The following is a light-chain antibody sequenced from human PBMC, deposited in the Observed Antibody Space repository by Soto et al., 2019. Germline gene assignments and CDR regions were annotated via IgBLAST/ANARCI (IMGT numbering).Light chain of an antibody. Sequence: DIQMTQSPSTLSGSVGDRVTITCRASQTISSWLAWYQQKVGKPPKLLIYAASALVSGVPSRFSGSGSGTYFTLTISSLQPEDYATYYCQQSYTTLLTFGGGTKVDIK. CDR1: QTISSW. J-gene: IGKJ4*01. CDR3: QQSYTTLLT. V-gene: IGKV1-5*01. CDR2: AAS.